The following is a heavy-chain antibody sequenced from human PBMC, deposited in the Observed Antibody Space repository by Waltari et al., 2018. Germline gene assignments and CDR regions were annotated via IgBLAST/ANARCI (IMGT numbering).Heavy chain of an antibody. Sequence: QVQLVESGGGVVQPGGSMRLSCAASGFTFSSYGMHWVRPAPGKGLEWVAFIRYDGSNKYYADSVKGRFTISRDNSKNTLYLQMNSLRAEDTAVYYCARKHYYYYYGMDVWGQGTTVTVSS. CDR1: GFTFSSYG. J-gene: IGHJ6*02. CDR3: ARKHYYYYYGMDV. CDR2: IRYDGSNK. V-gene: IGHV3-30*02.